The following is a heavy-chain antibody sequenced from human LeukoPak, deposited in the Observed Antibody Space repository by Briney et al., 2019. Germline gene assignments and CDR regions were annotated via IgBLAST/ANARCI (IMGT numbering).Heavy chain of an antibody. CDR1: GFTFRSNG. Sequence: GGSLRLSCVAYGFTFRSNGMHWVPQTPGKVVEWMEVISYDGSDHYYAESLKGRFTISRHNPMNPLDLQLNSLGHDDTAVCYCAKDHHRSGWYYFDYWRQGTLVAVSS. CDR2: ISYDGSDH. CDR3: AKDHHRSGWYYFDY. J-gene: IGHJ4*02. D-gene: IGHD6-19*01. V-gene: IGHV3-30*18.